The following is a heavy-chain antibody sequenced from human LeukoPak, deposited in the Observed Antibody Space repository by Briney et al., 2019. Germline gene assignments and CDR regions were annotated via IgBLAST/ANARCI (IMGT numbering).Heavy chain of an antibody. CDR2: ISAYNGNT. CDR3: ARDKNSILFDP. J-gene: IGHJ5*02. Sequence: ASVPDSCKSSLYTFPSYVINGVRQAPGKGRDWMGWISAYNGNTNYAQKLQGRVTMTTDTSTSTAYMELRSLRSDDTAVYYCARDKNSILFDPWGQGTLVTVSS. V-gene: IGHV1-18*01. D-gene: IGHD3-3*02. CDR1: LYTFPSYV.